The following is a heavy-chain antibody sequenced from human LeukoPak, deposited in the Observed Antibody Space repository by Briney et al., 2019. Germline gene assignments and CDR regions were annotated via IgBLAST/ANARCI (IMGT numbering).Heavy chain of an antibody. D-gene: IGHD3-22*01. CDR1: GGSLSGYY. CDR3: ARLGRITMIVVVTNYYYYYMDV. Sequence: SETLSLTCAVYGGSLSGYYWSWIRQPPGKGLEWIGEINHSGSTNYNPSLKSRVTISVDTSKNQFSLKLSSVTAADTAVYYCARLGRITMIVVVTNYYYYYMDVWGKGTTVTVSS. J-gene: IGHJ6*03. CDR2: INHSGST. V-gene: IGHV4-34*01.